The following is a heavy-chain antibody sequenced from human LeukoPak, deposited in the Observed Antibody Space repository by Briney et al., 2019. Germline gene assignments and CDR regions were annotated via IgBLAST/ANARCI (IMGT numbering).Heavy chain of an antibody. J-gene: IGHJ5*02. V-gene: IGHV1-69*05. CDR2: IIPIFGTA. Sequence: ASVKVSCKASGGTFSSYAISWVRQAPGQGLEWMGGIIPIFGTANYAQKFQGRVTMTTDTSTSTAYMDLRSLRSDDTAVYYCARVLRGSPAAPDRDWFDPWGQGALVTVSS. CDR1: GGTFSSYA. CDR3: ARVLRGSPAAPDRDWFDP. D-gene: IGHD2-2*01.